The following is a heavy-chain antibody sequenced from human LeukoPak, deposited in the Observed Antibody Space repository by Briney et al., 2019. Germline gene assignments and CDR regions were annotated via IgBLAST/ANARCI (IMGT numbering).Heavy chain of an antibody. Sequence: PGGSLRLSCAASGFTFTDAWMNWVRQAPGKGPEWVGHIKSKRDGGTPDYAAPVKGRFTISRDDSKTTVYLQMNSLKTEDTAVYYCTTGYASNWYVWGQGTLVTVSS. CDR3: TTGYASNWYV. J-gene: IGHJ4*02. V-gene: IGHV3-15*01. CDR2: IKSKRDGGTP. CDR1: GFTFTDAW. D-gene: IGHD6-13*01.